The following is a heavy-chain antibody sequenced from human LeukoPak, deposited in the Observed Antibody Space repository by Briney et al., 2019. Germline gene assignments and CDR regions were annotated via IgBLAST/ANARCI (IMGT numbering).Heavy chain of an antibody. CDR1: GFTFRDAW. Sequence: GGSLRLSCAASGFTFRDAWMTRVRQAPGKGLEWVGRIRSRADGGTAEYATAVEGRFTISRDDSTNTLYLHMSNVKTEDTAVYYCAKHIYGVVSIQQWGQGTLVTVSS. CDR2: IRSRADGGTA. J-gene: IGHJ1*01. CDR3: AKHIYGVVSIQQ. D-gene: IGHD3-3*01. V-gene: IGHV3-15*01.